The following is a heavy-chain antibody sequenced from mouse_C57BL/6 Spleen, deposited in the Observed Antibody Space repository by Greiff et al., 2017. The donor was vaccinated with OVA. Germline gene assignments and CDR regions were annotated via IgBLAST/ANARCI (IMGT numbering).Heavy chain of an antibody. CDR3: ARCDYYGSSPYYFDY. CDR1: GYTFTSYW. Sequence: QVQLQQPGAELVKPGASVKMSCKASGYTFTSYWITWVKQRPGQGLEWIGDIYPGSGSTNYNEKFKSKATLTVDTSSSTAYMQLSSLTSEDSAVYYCARCDYYGSSPYYFDYWGQGTTLTVSS. CDR2: IYPGSGST. V-gene: IGHV1-55*01. J-gene: IGHJ2*01. D-gene: IGHD1-1*01.